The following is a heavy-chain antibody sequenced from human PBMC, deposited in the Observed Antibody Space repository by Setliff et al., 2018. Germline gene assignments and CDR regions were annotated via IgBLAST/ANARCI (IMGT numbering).Heavy chain of an antibody. CDR1: GFSLSTNTVG. J-gene: IGHJ5*02. CDR2: IFWDDDK. V-gene: IGHV2-5*02. Sequence: GPTLVNPTETLTLTCTFSGFSLSTNTVGEGWIRQPPGKALEWLAVIFWDDDKRYSPSLQHRLTINKDTSKNQVVLTMANVDPVDTATYYCAHFTVGYDISGYLFSWGQGTLVTVSS. D-gene: IGHD3-22*01. CDR3: AHFTVGYDISGYLFS.